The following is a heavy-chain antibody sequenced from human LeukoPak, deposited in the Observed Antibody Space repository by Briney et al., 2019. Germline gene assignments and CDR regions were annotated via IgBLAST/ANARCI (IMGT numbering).Heavy chain of an antibody. Sequence: SETLSLTCAVYGGSFSDYYWSWIRQSPGKGLGWIGEINHSGSTNYNPSLKSRVTISVDTSKNHFSLKLSSVTAADTAVYYCARRVRGVNDAFDIWGQGTMVTVSS. CDR2: INHSGST. J-gene: IGHJ3*02. CDR1: GGSFSDYY. CDR3: ARRVRGVNDAFDI. V-gene: IGHV4-34*01. D-gene: IGHD3-10*01.